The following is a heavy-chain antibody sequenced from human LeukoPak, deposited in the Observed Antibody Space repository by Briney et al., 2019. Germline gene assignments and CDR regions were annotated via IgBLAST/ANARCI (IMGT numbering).Heavy chain of an antibody. D-gene: IGHD6-19*01. V-gene: IGHV4-38-2*02. CDR1: GYSISSGYY. Sequence: SETLSLTCTVSGYSISSGYYWGWIRQPPGKGLEWIGSIYHSGSTYYNPSLKSRVTISVDTSKNQFSLKLSSVTAADPAVYYCARERVGIAVAVGYWGQGTLVTVSS. J-gene: IGHJ4*02. CDR3: ARERVGIAVAVGY. CDR2: IYHSGST.